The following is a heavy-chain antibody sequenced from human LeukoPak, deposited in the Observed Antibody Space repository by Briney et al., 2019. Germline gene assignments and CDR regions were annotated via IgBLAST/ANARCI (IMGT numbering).Heavy chain of an antibody. V-gene: IGHV3-21*01. CDR1: GFTFSSYS. D-gene: IGHD2-2*01. J-gene: IGHJ4*02. CDR2: ISSSSSSCI. CDR3: ASLPGRYCGSTSCWEKSDY. Sequence: GGSLGLSCAASGFTFSSYSMNWVRQAPGKGLEWVSSISSSSSSCIYYADSVKGRFTISRDNAKNSLYLQMNSLRAEDTAVYYCASLPGRYCGSTSCWEKSDYWGQGTLVTVSS.